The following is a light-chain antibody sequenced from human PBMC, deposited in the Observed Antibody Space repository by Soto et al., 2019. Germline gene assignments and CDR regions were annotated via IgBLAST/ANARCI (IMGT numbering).Light chain of an antibody. CDR2: DVS. V-gene: IGLV2-11*01. Sequence: QSVLTQPLSVSGSPGQSVTISCTGTSSDVGVYNYVSWYQQHPGKAPKLMIYDVSIRPSGVPDRFSGSKSGNTASLTISGLQAEDEADYYCCSYAGSPWVFGGGTKLTVL. CDR1: SSDVGVYNY. J-gene: IGLJ3*02. CDR3: CSYAGSPWV.